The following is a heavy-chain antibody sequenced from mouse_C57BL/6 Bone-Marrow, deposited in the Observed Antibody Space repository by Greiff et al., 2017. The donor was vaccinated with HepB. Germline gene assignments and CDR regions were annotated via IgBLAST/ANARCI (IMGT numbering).Heavy chain of an antibody. CDR2: IYPGNGDT. Sequence: LQQSGAELVRPGASVKMSCKASGYTFTSYNMHWVKQTPRQGLEWIGAIYPGNGDTSYNQKFKGKATLTVDKSSSTAYMQLSSLTSEDSAVYFCARADSNYVSYAMDYWGQGTSVTVSS. J-gene: IGHJ4*01. D-gene: IGHD2-5*01. CDR3: ARADSNYVSYAMDY. V-gene: IGHV1-12*01. CDR1: GYTFTSYN.